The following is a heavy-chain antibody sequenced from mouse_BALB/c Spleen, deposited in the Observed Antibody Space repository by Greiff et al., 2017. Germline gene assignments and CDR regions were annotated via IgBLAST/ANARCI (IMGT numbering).Heavy chain of an antibody. CDR2: ISYDGSN. J-gene: IGHJ3*01. CDR3: ANHRPWFAY. CDR1: GYSITSGYY. V-gene: IGHV3-6*02. Sequence: EVKLVESGPGLVKPSQSLSLTCSVTGYSITSGYYWNWIRQFPGNKLEWMGYISYDGSNNYNPSLKNRISITRDTSKNQFFLKLNSVTTEDTATYYCANHRPWFAYWGQGTLVTVSA.